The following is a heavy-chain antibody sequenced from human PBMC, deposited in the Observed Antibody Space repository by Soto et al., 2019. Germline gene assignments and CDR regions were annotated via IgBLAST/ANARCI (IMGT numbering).Heavy chain of an antibody. J-gene: IGHJ4*02. CDR3: AKYYGSGRENYYFDY. Sequence: GGSLRLSCAASGFTFSSYAMSWVRQAPGKGLEWVSAISGSGGSTYYADSVKGRFTISRDNSKNTLYLQMNSLRAEDTAVYYCAKYYGSGRENYYFDYWGQGTLVTVSS. CDR2: ISGSGGST. V-gene: IGHV3-23*01. D-gene: IGHD3-10*01. CDR1: GFTFSSYA.